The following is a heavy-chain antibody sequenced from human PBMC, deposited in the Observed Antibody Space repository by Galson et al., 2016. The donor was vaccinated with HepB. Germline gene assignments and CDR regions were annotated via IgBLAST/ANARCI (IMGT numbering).Heavy chain of an antibody. D-gene: IGHD4/OR15-4a*01. CDR2: ISSSSSYT. V-gene: IGHV3-11*05. J-gene: IGHJ4*02. CDR3: AKVSRRDYALPYFDY. Sequence: SLRLSCAASGFTFSDYYMSWIRQAPGKGLEWVSYISSSSSYTNYADSVKGRFTISRDNSKNTLYLQMNSLRAEDTAVYYCAKVSRRDYALPYFDYWGQGTLVTVSS. CDR1: GFTFSDYY.